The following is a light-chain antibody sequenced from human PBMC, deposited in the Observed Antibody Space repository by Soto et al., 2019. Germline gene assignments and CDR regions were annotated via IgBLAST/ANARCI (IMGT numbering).Light chain of an antibody. CDR3: AAWDDSLNGRYV. CDR1: SSHIGSNT. Sequence: QSVLTQPRTACVSISEMAVLSYSGSSSHIGSNTVNWYQQLPGTAPKLLIYSNNQRPSGVPDRFSGSKSGTSASLAISGLQSEDEADYYCAAWDDSLNGRYVFGTGTKVTVL. V-gene: IGLV1-44*01. CDR2: SNN. J-gene: IGLJ1*01.